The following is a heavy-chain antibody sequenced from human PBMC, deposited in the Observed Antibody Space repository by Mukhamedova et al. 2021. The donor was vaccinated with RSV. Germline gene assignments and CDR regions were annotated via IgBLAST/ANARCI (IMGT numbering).Heavy chain of an antibody. J-gene: IGHJ4*02. Sequence: KGRFTISRDNAKNSLYLQMNSLRAEDTAVYYCARAYWDGDCYSGLFDYWGQGTLVTVSS. V-gene: IGHV3-11*05. D-gene: IGHD2-21*02. CDR3: ARAYWDGDCYSGLFDY.